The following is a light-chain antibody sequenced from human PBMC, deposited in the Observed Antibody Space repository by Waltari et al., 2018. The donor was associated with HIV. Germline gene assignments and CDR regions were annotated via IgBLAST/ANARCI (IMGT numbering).Light chain of an antibody. CDR3: GTWDSSLRAVV. CDR2: DNN. Sequence: QSVLTQPPSVPAAPGQKVSISCSGSSSNIVHHYVSWYQQFPGTAPKLLIYDNNKRPSGIPDRFSGSKSGTSATLGVTGLQTGDEADYYCGTWDSSLRAVVFGGGTKLTVL. V-gene: IGLV1-51*01. J-gene: IGLJ2*01. CDR1: SSNIVHHY.